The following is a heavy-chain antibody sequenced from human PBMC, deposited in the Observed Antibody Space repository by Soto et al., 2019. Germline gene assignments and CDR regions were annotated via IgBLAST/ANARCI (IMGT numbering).Heavy chain of an antibody. V-gene: IGHV4-59*01. CDR1: GGSISSYY. J-gene: IGHJ3*02. CDR3: ARMEEVEVAATGAFEI. Sequence: SSETLSLTCTVSGGSISSYYWSWIRQPPGKGLEWIGYIYYSGSTNYNPSLKSRVTISVDTSKNQFSLKLSSVTAADTAVYYCARMEEVEVAATGAFEIWGQGTMVTVSS. D-gene: IGHD2-15*01. CDR2: IYYSGST.